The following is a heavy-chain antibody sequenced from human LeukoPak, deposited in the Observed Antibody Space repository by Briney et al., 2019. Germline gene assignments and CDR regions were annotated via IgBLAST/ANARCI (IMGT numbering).Heavy chain of an antibody. Sequence: PSETLSLTCSFSGGSISDYYWSWIRQPAGKGLEWIGRIYTSGSTNYNPSLKSRVTMSVDTSKNQFSLKLSSVAAADTAVYYCARDHYDSSGYYMVDYWGQGTLVTVPS. V-gene: IGHV4-4*07. J-gene: IGHJ4*02. CDR2: IYTSGST. D-gene: IGHD3-22*01. CDR3: ARDHYDSSGYYMVDY. CDR1: GGSISDYY.